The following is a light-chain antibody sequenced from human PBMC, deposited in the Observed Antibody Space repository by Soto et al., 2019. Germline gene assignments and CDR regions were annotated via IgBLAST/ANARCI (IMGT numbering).Light chain of an antibody. J-gene: IGLJ1*01. CDR2: EVE. Sequence: QSVLTQPASVSGSPGQSITISCTGSGRDIGAYNYVSWYQQHPGKAPKLIIYEVENRPSGVSNRFSASKSAFTASLTISGLQAEDEADYYCSSYTTRYLYVFGRWTKVTV. CDR3: SSYTTRYLYV. V-gene: IGLV2-14*01. CDR1: GRDIGAYNY.